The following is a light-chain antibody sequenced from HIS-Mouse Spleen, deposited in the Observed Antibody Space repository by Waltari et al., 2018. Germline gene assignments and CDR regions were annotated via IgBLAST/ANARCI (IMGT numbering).Light chain of an antibody. J-gene: IGLJ1*01. Sequence: QSALTQPRSVSGSPGQSVTISCTGTSSDVGGYNHVSWYQQHPGKAPKLMIYDVSKRPSGVPDRFSGSKCGNTASLTISGLQAEDEADYYCCSYAGSYTGVFGTGTKVTVL. CDR2: DVS. CDR3: CSYAGSYTGV. V-gene: IGLV2-11*01. CDR1: SSDVGGYNH.